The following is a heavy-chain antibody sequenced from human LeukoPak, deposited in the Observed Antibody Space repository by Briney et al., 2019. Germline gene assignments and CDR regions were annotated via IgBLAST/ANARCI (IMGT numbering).Heavy chain of an antibody. V-gene: IGHV1-69*04. CDR1: GGTFSSYA. J-gene: IGHJ5*02. Sequence: SVKVSCKASGGTFSSYAISWVRQAPGQGLEWMGRIIPILGIANYAQKFQGRVTITADKSTSTACMELSSLRSEDTAVYYCARDLYSSGFVPNNWFDPWGQGTLVTVSS. CDR3: ARDLYSSGFVPNNWFDP. CDR2: IIPILGIA. D-gene: IGHD6-25*01.